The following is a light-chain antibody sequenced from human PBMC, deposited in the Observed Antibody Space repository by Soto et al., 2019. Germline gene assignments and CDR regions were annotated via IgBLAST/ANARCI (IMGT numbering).Light chain of an antibody. J-gene: IGKJ2*01. CDR1: QSVLYSSNNKNY. CDR3: QQYYSTPMYT. V-gene: IGKV4-1*01. CDR2: WAS. Sequence: DIVMTQSPDSLDVSLGERATIKCKSSQSVLYSSNNKNYLAWYQQKPGQPPKLLIYWASTRESGVPDRFSGSGSGTDFTLTISSLQAEDVAVYYCQQYYSTPMYTFGQGTKLEIK.